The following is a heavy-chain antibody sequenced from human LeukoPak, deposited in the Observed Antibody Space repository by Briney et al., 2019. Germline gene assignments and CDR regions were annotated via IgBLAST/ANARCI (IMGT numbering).Heavy chain of an antibody. CDR3: ARGRNDNGGMFFDS. J-gene: IGHJ4*02. V-gene: IGHV4-59*01. Sequence: SETLSLTCTVSGASMRSYYWNWIRQAPGKGLEWIGFISYSGYTSYSPSLKSRVGISVDTSKRQFSLRLSSMATAHTAIYYCARGRNDNGGMFFDSWAQGNLVTVSS. D-gene: IGHD4-23*01. CDR1: GASMRSYY. CDR2: ISYSGYT.